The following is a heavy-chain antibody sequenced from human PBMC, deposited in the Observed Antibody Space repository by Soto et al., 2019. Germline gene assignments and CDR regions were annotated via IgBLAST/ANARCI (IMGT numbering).Heavy chain of an antibody. CDR2: ITSGGDGT. D-gene: IGHD2-15*01. CDR1: GFTFSTYP. V-gene: IGHV3-23*01. CDR3: TKSGGYCSGGICYPNWFDS. Sequence: GGSLRLSCAASGFTFSTYPMNWVRHTPGKGLEWVSTITSGGDGTYYADSVKGRFTISRENSRSTLYLQMNSLRAEDTAMYYCTKSGGYCSGGICYPNWFDSWGLGTLVTVSS. J-gene: IGHJ5*01.